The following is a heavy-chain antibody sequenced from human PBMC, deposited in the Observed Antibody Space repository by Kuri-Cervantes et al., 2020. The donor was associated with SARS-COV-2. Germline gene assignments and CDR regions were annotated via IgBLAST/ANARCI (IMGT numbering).Heavy chain of an antibody. Sequence: ESLKISCAVYGGSFSGYYWSWIRQPPGKGLEWIGEINHSGSTNYNPSLKSRVTISVDTSKNQFSLKLSSVTAADTAVYYCARGGSMIVVRRYFDYWGQGTRGTGSS. CDR2: INHSGST. CDR3: ARGGSMIVVRRYFDY. J-gene: IGHJ4*02. D-gene: IGHD3-22*01. V-gene: IGHV4-34*01. CDR1: GGSFSGYY.